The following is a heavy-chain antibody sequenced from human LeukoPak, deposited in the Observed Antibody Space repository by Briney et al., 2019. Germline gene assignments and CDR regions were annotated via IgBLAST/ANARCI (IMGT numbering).Heavy chain of an antibody. CDR2: ISNDGRT. CDR3: AADKTTSGWYELDY. J-gene: IGHJ4*02. V-gene: IGHV3-53*01. CDR1: GFIVSTYY. D-gene: IGHD6-19*01. Sequence: GGSLRLSCAACGFIVSTYYMTGVRQAPGKGVEAVSVISNDGRTYYADSVKGRFTISRDDSKNTFFLQMNNLKAEDTAVYYCAADKTTSGWYELDYWGQGTLVTVSS.